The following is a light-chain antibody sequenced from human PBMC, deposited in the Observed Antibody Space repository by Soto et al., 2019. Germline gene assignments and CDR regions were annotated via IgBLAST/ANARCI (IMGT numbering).Light chain of an antibody. Sequence: DIVMPQSPDSLAVSLGERSTIHCNSSQSVLYSSNNKNYLAWYQQKPGQPPKALIYWASTRESGVPDRFSGSGSGTDFTLTISSLQPEDFATYCCQQLASYLLTFGGGTKVDI. CDR2: WAS. CDR3: QQLASYLLT. CDR1: QSVLYSSNNKNY. J-gene: IGKJ4*01. V-gene: IGKV4-1*01.